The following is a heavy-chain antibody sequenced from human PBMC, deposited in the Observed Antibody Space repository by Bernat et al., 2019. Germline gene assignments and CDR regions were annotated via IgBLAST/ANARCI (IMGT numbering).Heavy chain of an antibody. J-gene: IGHJ6*03. Sequence: EQLVESGGGVVQPGRSLRLSCAGSGFTFSSFWMHWVRQAPGKGLMWVSRINSDGGTTTYADSGKSRFNISRDNTKNTVYLQMNSLRAEDTAVYYCARAPISYCSSTSCYGGYYMDVWGKGTTVTVSS. CDR3: ARAPISYCSSTSCYGGYYMDV. CDR1: GFTFSSFW. V-gene: IGHV3-74*03. D-gene: IGHD2-2*01. CDR2: INSDGGTT.